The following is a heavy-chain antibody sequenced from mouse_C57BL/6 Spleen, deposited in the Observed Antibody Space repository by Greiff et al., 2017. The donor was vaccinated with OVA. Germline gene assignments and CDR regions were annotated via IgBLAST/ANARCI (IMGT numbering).Heavy chain of an antibody. J-gene: IGHJ2*01. Sequence: QVHVKQPGAELVMPGASVKLSCKASGYTFTSYWMHWVKQRPGQGLEWIGEIDPSDSYTNYNQKFKGKSTLTVDKSSSTAYMQLSSLTSEDSAVYYCARRGDYWGQGTTLTVSS. CDR2: IDPSDSYT. CDR3: ARRGDY. CDR1: GYTFTSYW. V-gene: IGHV1-69*01.